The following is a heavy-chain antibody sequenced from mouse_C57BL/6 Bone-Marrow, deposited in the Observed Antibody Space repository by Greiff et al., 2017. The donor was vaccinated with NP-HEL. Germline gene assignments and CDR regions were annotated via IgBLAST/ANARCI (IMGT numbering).Heavy chain of an antibody. V-gene: IGHV1-5*01. CDR3: TRTRITTVVAKDY. D-gene: IGHD1-1*01. CDR1: GYTFTSYW. J-gene: IGHJ2*01. CDR2: IYPGNSDT. Sequence: VQLQQSGTVLARPGASVKMSCKTSGYTFTSYWMHWVKQRPGQGLEWLGAIYPGNSDTSYNQKFKGKAKLTAVTSASTAYMELSSLTNEDSAVYYCTRTRITTVVAKDYWGQGTTLTVSS.